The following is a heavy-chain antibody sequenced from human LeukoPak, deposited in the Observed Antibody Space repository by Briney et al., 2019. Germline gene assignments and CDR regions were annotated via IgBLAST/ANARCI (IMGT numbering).Heavy chain of an antibody. J-gene: IGHJ4*02. Sequence: WETLSLTCTVSGGSISSSSYYWGWIRQPPGKGLEWIGSIYYSGSTYYNPSLKSRVTISVDTSKNQFSLKLSSVTAADTAVYYCAKFYYYDSSGYYYYFDYWGQGTLVTVSS. CDR3: AKFYYYDSSGYYYYFDY. CDR1: GGSISSSSYY. D-gene: IGHD3-22*01. CDR2: IYYSGST. V-gene: IGHV4-39*01.